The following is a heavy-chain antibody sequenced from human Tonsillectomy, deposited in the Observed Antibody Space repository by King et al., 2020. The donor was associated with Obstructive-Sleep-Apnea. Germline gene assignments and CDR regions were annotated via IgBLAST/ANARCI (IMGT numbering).Heavy chain of an antibody. D-gene: IGHD3-22*01. CDR2: IIWNSGSI. J-gene: IGHJ6*02. CDR1: GFTFDVYA. CDR3: AKDSYYDSGGPYYYDMDV. V-gene: IGHV3-9*01. Sequence: VQLVESGGGLVQPGRSLRLSCAASGFTFDVYAMHWVRQAPGKGLEWVSRIIWNSGSIAYAVSVWGRVSISGDNAQKSLYLQMNSLRAEDTALYYCAKDSYYDSGGPYYYDMDVWGQGTPVTVSS.